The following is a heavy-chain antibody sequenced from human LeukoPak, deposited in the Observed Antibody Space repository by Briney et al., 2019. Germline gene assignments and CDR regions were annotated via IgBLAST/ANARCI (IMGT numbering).Heavy chain of an antibody. V-gene: IGHV1-18*01. CDR1: GYTFTSYG. CDR3: ARVSLEVYYDSSGFRYYYYGMDV. CDR2: ISAYNGNT. D-gene: IGHD3-22*01. J-gene: IGHJ6*02. Sequence: ASVTVSCKASGYTFTSYGISWVRQAPGQGLEWMGWISAYNGNTNYAQKLQGRVTMTTDTSTSTAYMELRSLRSDDTAVYYCARVSLEVYYDSSGFRYYYYGMDVWGQGTTVTVSS.